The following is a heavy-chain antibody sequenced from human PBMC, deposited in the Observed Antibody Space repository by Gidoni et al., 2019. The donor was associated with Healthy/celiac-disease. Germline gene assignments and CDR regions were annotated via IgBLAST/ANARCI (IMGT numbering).Heavy chain of an antibody. D-gene: IGHD4-4*01. Sequence: QVQLVESGGGVVQPGRSLRLSCAASGFTFSSYGLHWVRQAPGKGLEWVAVIWYDGSNKYYADSVKGRFTISRDNSKNTLYLQMNSLRAEDTAVYYCARDTGLQRSRNYYYYYMDVWGKGTTVTVSS. CDR2: IWYDGSNK. CDR3: ARDTGLQRSRNYYYYYMDV. J-gene: IGHJ6*03. V-gene: IGHV3-33*01. CDR1: GFTFSSYG.